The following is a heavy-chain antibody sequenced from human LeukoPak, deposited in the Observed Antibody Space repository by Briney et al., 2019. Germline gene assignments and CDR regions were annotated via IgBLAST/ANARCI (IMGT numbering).Heavy chain of an antibody. Sequence: ASMRVSCKSSGYTFSACYIHLVRQAPGQGLEWVGGISPSSGDTKYAQKSQDRVTMTWDTSVTTAFLDLNSLTSDDTAMYYCATKGDGSCSSSHCQGAFDFWGRGSMVTVSS. CDR3: ATKGDGSCSSSHCQGAFDF. D-gene: IGHD2-2*01. CDR1: GYTFSACY. V-gene: IGHV1-2*02. J-gene: IGHJ3*01. CDR2: ISPSSGDT.